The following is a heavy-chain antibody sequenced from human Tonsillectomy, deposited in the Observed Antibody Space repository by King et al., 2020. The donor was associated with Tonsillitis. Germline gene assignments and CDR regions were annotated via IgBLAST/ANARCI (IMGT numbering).Heavy chain of an antibody. CDR2: ISWDDGST. Sequence: VQLVESGGVVVQPGGSLRLSCAASGFTFDDYTVHWVRQAPGKGLEWVSLISWDDGSTYYADSVKGRFTISRDNSKNSLYLQMNSLRTEDTDLYYCAKANPYGSWSYYNFYGMDVWCQGTTVTVSS. CDR3: AKANPYGSWSYYNFYGMDV. J-gene: IGHJ6*02. CDR1: GFTFDDYT. D-gene: IGHD3-10*01. V-gene: IGHV3-43*01.